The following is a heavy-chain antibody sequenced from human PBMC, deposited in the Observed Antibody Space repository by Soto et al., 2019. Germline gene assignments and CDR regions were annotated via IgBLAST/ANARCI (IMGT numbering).Heavy chain of an antibody. CDR1: GGSISSSTSY. J-gene: IGHJ6*03. CDR2: INYSGST. Sequence: SETLSLTCTVSGGSISSSTSYWGWIRQPPGKGLEWIGSINYSGSTYYSPSLKSRVTISADTSKNQFSLKLSSVTAADTAVYYCARPVNYYYYYMDVWGKGTMVIVSS. CDR3: ARPVNYYYYYMDV. V-gene: IGHV4-39*01.